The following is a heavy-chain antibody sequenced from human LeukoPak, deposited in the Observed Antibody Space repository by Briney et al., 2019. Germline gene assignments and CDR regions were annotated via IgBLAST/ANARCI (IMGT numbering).Heavy chain of an antibody. D-gene: IGHD2-2*01. Sequence: SETLSLTCAVYGGSFSGYYWSWIRQPPGKGLEWIGEINHSGSTNYNPSLKSRVTISVDTSKNQFSLKLSSVTAADTAVYYCARERVPAARTSGYYYYMDVWGKGTTVTVSS. CDR3: ARERVPAARTSGYYYYMDV. CDR2: INHSGST. V-gene: IGHV4-34*01. CDR1: GGSFSGYY. J-gene: IGHJ6*03.